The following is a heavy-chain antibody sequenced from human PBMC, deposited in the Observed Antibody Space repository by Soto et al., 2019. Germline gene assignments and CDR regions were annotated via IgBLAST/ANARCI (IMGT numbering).Heavy chain of an antibody. V-gene: IGHV4-34*01. CDR3: ARLRNSGRY. J-gene: IGHJ4*02. D-gene: IGHD1-26*01. CDR1: GGSFSGYF. CDR2: INHRGST. Sequence: SLTCAVYGGSFSGYFWIWIRQPPGKGLEWIGEINHRGSTNYNPSLKSRVTISVDTSKNQFSLNVNSVTAADTAVYYCARLRNSGRYWSQGTLVTVSS.